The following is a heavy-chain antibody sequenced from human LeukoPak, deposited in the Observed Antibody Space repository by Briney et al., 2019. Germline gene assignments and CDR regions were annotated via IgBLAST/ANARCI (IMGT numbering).Heavy chain of an antibody. V-gene: IGHV3-9*01. CDR3: AKGTTFDAFDM. CDR1: GFTFDDYA. D-gene: IGHD4-11*01. Sequence: SLRLSCAASGFTFDDYAMHWVRQVPGKGLEWVSGIGWNSGGIGYADSVKGRFTISRDNAKNSLYLQMNSLRPEDTALFYCAKGTTFDAFDMWGQGTMVTVSS. CDR2: IGWNSGGI. J-gene: IGHJ3*02.